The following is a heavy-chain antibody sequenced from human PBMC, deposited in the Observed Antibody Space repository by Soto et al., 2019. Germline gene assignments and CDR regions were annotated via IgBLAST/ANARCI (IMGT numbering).Heavy chain of an antibody. CDR2: INRSGST. CDR1: GGSFSGYY. D-gene: IGHD3-3*01. V-gene: IGHV4-34*01. CDR3: AKGGSLASRFLEWSQNCFDP. Sequence: SETLSLSCAVHGGSFSGYYWSWIRQPPGKGLEWIGEINRSGSTNYNPSLKSRVTISLDTSKNQISLKLTSVTAADTAVYYCAKGGSLASRFLEWSQNCFDPRAPRSLVTVSS. J-gene: IGHJ5*02.